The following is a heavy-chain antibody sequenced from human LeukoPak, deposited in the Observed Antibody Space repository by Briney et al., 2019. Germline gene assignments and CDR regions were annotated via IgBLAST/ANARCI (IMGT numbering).Heavy chain of an antibody. CDR2: IRYDGSNT. CDR3: ARDILRGDDAFDI. Sequence: GGSLRLSCAASRFTFSSYGMHWVRQAPGKGLEWVAFIRYDGSNTYYADSVKGRFTISRDNSKNTLYLQMNSLRAEDTAVYYCARDILRGDDAFDIWGQGTMVTVSS. CDR1: RFTFSSYG. V-gene: IGHV3-30*02. D-gene: IGHD4-17*01. J-gene: IGHJ3*02.